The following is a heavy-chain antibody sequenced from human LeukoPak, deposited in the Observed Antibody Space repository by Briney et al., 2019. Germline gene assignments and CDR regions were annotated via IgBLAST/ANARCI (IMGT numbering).Heavy chain of an antibody. CDR3: ARTTEGGYTYGYFYYYYMDV. Sequence: PSETLSLTCTVSGGSISSYYWSWIRQPPGKGLEWIGYIYYSGSTNYNPSLKSRVTISVDTSKNQFSLKLTSVTAPDTAVYYCARTTEGGYTYGYFYYYYMDVWGKGTTVTISS. J-gene: IGHJ6*03. D-gene: IGHD5-18*01. V-gene: IGHV4-59*01. CDR1: GGSISSYY. CDR2: IYYSGST.